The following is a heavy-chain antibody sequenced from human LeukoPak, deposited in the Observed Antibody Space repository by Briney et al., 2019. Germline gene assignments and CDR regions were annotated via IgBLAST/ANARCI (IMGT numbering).Heavy chain of an antibody. D-gene: IGHD3-22*01. Sequence: GGSLRLSCAASGFTFSDYYMSWIRQAPGKGLEWVSYISSSGSTIYYADSVKGRFTISRDNAENSLYLQMNSLRAEDTAVYYCARERDANYYDSSGYYSIRDYWGQGTLVTVSS. CDR3: ARERDANYYDSSGYYSIRDY. V-gene: IGHV3-11*04. CDR2: ISSSGSTI. J-gene: IGHJ4*02. CDR1: GFTFSDYY.